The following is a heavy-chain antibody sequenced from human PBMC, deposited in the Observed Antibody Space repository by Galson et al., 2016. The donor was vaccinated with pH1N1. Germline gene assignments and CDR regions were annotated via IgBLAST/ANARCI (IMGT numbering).Heavy chain of an antibody. CDR1: GFTFRSYA. CDR2: LRNNGGST. CDR3: ARDRRPFGDYSQDFDN. D-gene: IGHD4-11*01. Sequence: SLRLSCAASGFTFRSYAMSWVRQAPGKGLEWVSSLRNNGGSTFYANSVKGRFTISRDNSKNILYLQMKSLRAEDTALYFCARDRRPFGDYSQDFDNWGQGTLVVVSS. V-gene: IGHV3-23*01. J-gene: IGHJ4*02.